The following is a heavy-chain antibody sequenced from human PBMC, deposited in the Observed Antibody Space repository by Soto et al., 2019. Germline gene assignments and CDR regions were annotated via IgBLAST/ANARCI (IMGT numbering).Heavy chain of an antibody. CDR1: GGTFSSYA. J-gene: IGHJ5*02. CDR3: ARGASYNWNYDWFDP. CDR2: IITYYGTA. D-gene: IGHD1-7*01. Sequence: SVKVSCKASGGTFSSYAISWVRQAPGQGLEWMGWIITYYGTAKYAQKFQGRVTITADESTSTAYMELSSLRSEDTAVYYCARGASYNWNYDWFDPWGQGTLVTVSS. V-gene: IGHV1-69*13.